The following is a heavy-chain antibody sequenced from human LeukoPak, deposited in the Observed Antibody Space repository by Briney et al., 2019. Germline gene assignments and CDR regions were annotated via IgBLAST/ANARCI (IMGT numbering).Heavy chain of an antibody. J-gene: IGHJ6*02. CDR2: IIPIFGTA. V-gene: IGHV1-69*13. Sequence: RASVKVSCMASGGTFSSYGISWVRHAPGQGLEWMGGIIPIFGTANYAQKFQGRVTITADESTSTAYMELSSLRSEDTAVYYCARATSSGWYEGSYYYYGMDVWGQGTTVTVSS. D-gene: IGHD6-19*01. CDR3: ARATSSGWYEGSYYYYGMDV. CDR1: GGTFSSYG.